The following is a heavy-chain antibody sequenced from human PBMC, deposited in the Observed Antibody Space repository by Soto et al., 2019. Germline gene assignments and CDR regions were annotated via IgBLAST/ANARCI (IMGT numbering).Heavy chain of an antibody. Sequence: PGGSLRLSCAASGFLLSNYAMTWVRQAPGKGLEWVSTIGSSGKSTFYADSVKGRFTISRDDSKNTPYLQMSNLRADDTAIYYCAKGKYSGSWYFDYWGQGALVTVSS. CDR2: IGSSGKST. D-gene: IGHD5-12*01. CDR3: AKGKYSGSWYFDY. CDR1: GFLLSNYA. V-gene: IGHV3-23*01. J-gene: IGHJ4*02.